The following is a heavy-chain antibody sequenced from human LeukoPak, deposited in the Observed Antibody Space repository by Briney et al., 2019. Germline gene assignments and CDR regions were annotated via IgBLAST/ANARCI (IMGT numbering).Heavy chain of an antibody. CDR1: EFILGAYW. CDR3: VRSLERFGTRDY. CDR2: INQEGTEK. Sequence: GGSLRLSCAAPEFILGAYWMTWVRQAPGEGLEWVAHINQEGTEKYYMYSVKGRFTISRDNAKKTLFLHMKSLTAENTALYDSVRSLERFGTRDYWGEGTLVTVSS. D-gene: IGHD3-10*01. J-gene: IGHJ4*02. V-gene: IGHV3-7*01.